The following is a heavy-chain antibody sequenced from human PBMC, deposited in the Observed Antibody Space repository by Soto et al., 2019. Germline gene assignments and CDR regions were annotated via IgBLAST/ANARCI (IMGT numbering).Heavy chain of an antibody. CDR3: VKDGPNWGSDLDEH. Sequence: PGGSLILSCAASGFNFSCYGMHWVRQAPGKGPEWVAVIWHDGTNKYYGDSVEGRFTISRDNSKNTLYLQMNSLRVEDTALYYCVKDGPNWGSDLDEHWGQGTQVTVSS. V-gene: IGHV3-33*06. CDR1: GFNFSCYG. D-gene: IGHD7-27*01. J-gene: IGHJ1*01. CDR2: IWHDGTNK.